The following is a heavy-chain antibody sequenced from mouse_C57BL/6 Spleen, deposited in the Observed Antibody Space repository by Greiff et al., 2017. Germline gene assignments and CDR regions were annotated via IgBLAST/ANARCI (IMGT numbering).Heavy chain of an antibody. CDR1: GYTFTSYW. V-gene: IGHV1-69*01. J-gene: IGHJ1*03. CDR3: ARFLHWYFDV. CDR2: IDPSDSYT. Sequence: QVQLKQPGAELVMPGASVKLSCKASGYTFTSYWMHWVKQRPGQGLEWIGEIDPSDSYTNYNQKFKGKSTLTVDKSSSTAYMQLSSLTSEDSAVYYCARFLHWYFDVWGTGTTVTVSS.